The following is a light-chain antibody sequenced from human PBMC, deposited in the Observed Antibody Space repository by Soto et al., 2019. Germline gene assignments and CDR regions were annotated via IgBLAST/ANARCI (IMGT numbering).Light chain of an antibody. Sequence: DIQLTQSPSFLSASVGDRVTITCRASQGISSYLAWYQQKPGKAPNLLISAASTLRTGVPSRFSGSGSGTEFTLTISCLQPEDFATYYWQHLNTYPLTFGGGTKVEI. V-gene: IGKV1-9*01. CDR2: AAS. CDR3: QHLNTYPLT. J-gene: IGKJ4*01. CDR1: QGISSY.